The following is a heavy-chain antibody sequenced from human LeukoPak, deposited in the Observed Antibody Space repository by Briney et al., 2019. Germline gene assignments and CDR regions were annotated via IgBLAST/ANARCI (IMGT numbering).Heavy chain of an antibody. Sequence: GGSLRLSCAASGFTFSTYTIHWVRQAPGKGLEWVAVISYDGSNKYYADSVKGRFTISRDNSKNTLYLQMNSLRAEDTAVYYCAKEVRDSSGYYPNWFDPWGQGTLVTVSS. CDR2: ISYDGSNK. J-gene: IGHJ5*02. V-gene: IGHV3-30*04. CDR3: AKEVRDSSGYYPNWFDP. CDR1: GFTFSTYT. D-gene: IGHD3-22*01.